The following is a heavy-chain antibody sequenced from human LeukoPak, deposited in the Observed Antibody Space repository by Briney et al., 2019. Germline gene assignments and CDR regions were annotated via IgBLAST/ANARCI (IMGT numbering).Heavy chain of an antibody. CDR1: GGSISSGGYY. CDR3: ARADYGLEYFDY. CDR2: IDYSGST. D-gene: IGHD4/OR15-4a*01. V-gene: IGHV4-31*03. Sequence: PSQTLSLTCTVSGGSISSGGYYWSWIRQHPGKGLEWIGYIDYSGSTYYNPSLNGRFPISVDTSKNHFSLKLSSATAADTAVYYCARADYGLEYFDYWGQGPLVTVSS. J-gene: IGHJ4*02.